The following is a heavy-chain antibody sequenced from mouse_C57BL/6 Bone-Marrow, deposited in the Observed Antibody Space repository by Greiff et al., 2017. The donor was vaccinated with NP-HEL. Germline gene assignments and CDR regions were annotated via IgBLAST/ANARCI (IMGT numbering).Heavy chain of an antibody. J-gene: IGHJ2*01. CDR1: GYTFTSYW. V-gene: IGHV1-52*01. CDR3: ARSHYDYPDYFDY. D-gene: IGHD2-4*01. CDR2: IDPSDSET. Sequence: QVQLQQPGAELVRPGSSVKLSCKASGYTFTSYWMHWVKQRPIQGLEWIGNIDPSDSETHYNQKFKDKATLTVDNSSSTAYMQLSSLTSEDYSVYYCARSHYDYPDYFDYWGQGTTLTVSS.